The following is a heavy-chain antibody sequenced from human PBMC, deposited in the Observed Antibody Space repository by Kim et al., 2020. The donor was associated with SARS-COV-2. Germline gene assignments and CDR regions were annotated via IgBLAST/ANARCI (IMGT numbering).Heavy chain of an antibody. Sequence: SETLSLTCAVYGGSFSGYYCSWIRQPPGKGLEWIGEINHSGSTNYNPSLKSRVTISVDTSKNQFSLKLSSVTAADTAVYYCARGGVAGNLLGFFYYGMDVWGQGTTVTVSS. CDR3: ARGGVAGNLLGFFYYGMDV. CDR1: GGSFSGYY. D-gene: IGHD6-19*01. CDR2: INHSGST. J-gene: IGHJ6*02. V-gene: IGHV4-34*01.